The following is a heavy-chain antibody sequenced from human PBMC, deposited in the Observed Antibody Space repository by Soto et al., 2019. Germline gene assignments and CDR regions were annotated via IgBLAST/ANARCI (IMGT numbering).Heavy chain of an antibody. CDR2: ISWNSGNI. Sequence: EVQLEESGGALVQPGRSLRLSCAASGFTFDDYAMHWVRQVLGKGLEWVSSISWNSGNIGYADSVKGRFTTSRDNAKNSLSLQMNSLRPEDTALYYCVRSKGGYSYGTPFDYWDQGTLVTVSS. V-gene: IGHV3-9*01. D-gene: IGHD5-18*01. CDR3: VRSKGGYSYGTPFDY. CDR1: GFTFDDYA. J-gene: IGHJ4*02.